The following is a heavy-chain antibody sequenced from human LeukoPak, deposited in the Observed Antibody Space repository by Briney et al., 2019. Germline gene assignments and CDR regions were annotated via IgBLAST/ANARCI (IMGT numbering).Heavy chain of an antibody. J-gene: IGHJ4*02. V-gene: IGHV4-39*01. Sequence: PSETLSLTCAVSGGSISSTTSYWGWIRQPPGKGLEWIRRIYYSGSTFYNPSLKSRVTISVDTSKNQLSLRLSSVTAADTAVYYCARHGSTDYFDYWGQGTLVTVPS. CDR2: IYYSGST. CDR3: ARHGSTDYFDY. CDR1: GGSISSTTSY. D-gene: IGHD2-2*03.